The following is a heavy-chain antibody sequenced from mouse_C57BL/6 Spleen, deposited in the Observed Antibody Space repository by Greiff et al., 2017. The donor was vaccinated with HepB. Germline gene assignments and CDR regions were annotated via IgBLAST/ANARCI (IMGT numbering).Heavy chain of an antibody. CDR3: VREGPIYDGYFENLDY. D-gene: IGHD2-3*01. CDR2: IRSKSSNYAT. V-gene: IGHV10-3*01. Sequence: EVQGVESGGGLVQPKGSLKLSCAASGFTFNTYAMHWVRQAPGKGLEWVARIRSKSSNYATYYADSVKDRFTISRDDSQSMLYLQMNNLKTEDTAMYYCVREGPIYDGYFENLDYWGQGTSVTVSS. J-gene: IGHJ4*01. CDR1: GFTFNTYA.